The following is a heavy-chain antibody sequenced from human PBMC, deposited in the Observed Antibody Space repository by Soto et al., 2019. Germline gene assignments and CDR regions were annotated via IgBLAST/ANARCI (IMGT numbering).Heavy chain of an antibody. J-gene: IGHJ5*02. CDR1: GVSISSGGYY. V-gene: IGHV4-31*03. D-gene: IGHD3-10*01. CDR2: IYYSGST. Sequence: PSETLSLTCTVSGVSISSGGYYWSWIRQHPGKGLEWIGYIYYSGSTYYNPSLKSRVTISVDTSKNQFSLKLSSVTAADTAVYYCARDPGSYMVRGVIISGWFDPWGQGTLVTVS. CDR3: ARDPGSYMVRGVIISGWFDP.